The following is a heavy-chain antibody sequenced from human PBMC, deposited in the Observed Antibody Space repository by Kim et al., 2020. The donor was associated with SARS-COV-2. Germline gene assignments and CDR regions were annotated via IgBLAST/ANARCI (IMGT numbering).Heavy chain of an antibody. V-gene: IGHV4-31*03. CDR3: ARGGSMVRGDTQRGDY. J-gene: IGHJ4*01. D-gene: IGHD3-10*01. CDR2: IYYSGST. CDR1: GGSISSGGYY. Sequence: SETLSLTCTVSGGSISSGGYYWSWIRQHPGKGLEWIVYIYYSGSTYYNPSLQSRVTITVDTSKNQFSLKLSSVTAADPAVYYCARGGSMVRGDTQRGDY.